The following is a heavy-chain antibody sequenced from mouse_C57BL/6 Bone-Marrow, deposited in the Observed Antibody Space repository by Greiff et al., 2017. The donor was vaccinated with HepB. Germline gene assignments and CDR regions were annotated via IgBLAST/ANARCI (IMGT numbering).Heavy chain of an antibody. Sequence: EVQGVESGAELVRPGASVKLSCTASGFNIKDDYMHWVKQRPEQGLEWIGWIDPENGDTEYASKFQGKATITADTSSNTAYLQLSSLTSEDTAVYYCTTGLLYYAMDYWGQGTSVTVSS. CDR2: IDPENGDT. D-gene: IGHD1-1*01. J-gene: IGHJ4*01. V-gene: IGHV14-4*01. CDR3: TTGLLYYAMDY. CDR1: GFNIKDDY.